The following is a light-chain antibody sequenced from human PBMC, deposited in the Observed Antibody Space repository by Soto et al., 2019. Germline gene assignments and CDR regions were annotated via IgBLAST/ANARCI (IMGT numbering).Light chain of an antibody. CDR1: QGIDSR. CDR3: QQANSFPLT. J-gene: IGKJ3*01. Sequence: DIQMTQSPSSVSSSVGDRVTITCRASQGIDSRLGWYQQKPGKAPKHLLYAATTLQSGVPSRFSAAFSGTEFTLTISSLQPEDFATYFCQQANSFPLTFGPGTKVDLK. V-gene: IGKV1-12*01. CDR2: AAT.